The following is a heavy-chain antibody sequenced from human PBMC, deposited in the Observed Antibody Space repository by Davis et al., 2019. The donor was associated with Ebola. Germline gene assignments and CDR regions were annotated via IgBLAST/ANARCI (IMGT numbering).Heavy chain of an antibody. Sequence: AASVKVSCKASGYTFTSYAMHWVRQAPGQRLEWMGWINAGNGNTKYSQKFQGRVTITRDTSASTAYMELSSLRSEDTAVYYCATGGGCSGGSCYSKFDYWGQGTLVTVFS. CDR1: GYTFTSYA. CDR2: INAGNGNT. V-gene: IGHV1-3*01. J-gene: IGHJ4*02. CDR3: ATGGGCSGGSCYSKFDY. D-gene: IGHD2-15*01.